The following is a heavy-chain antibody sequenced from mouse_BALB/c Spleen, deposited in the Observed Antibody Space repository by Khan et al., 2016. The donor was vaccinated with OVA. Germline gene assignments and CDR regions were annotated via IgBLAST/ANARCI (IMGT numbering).Heavy chain of an antibody. CDR1: GYTFTSYY. V-gene: IGHV1S81*02. Sequence: VQLQESGAEPVKPGASVRLSFKASGYTFTSYYLYWVKPRPGQGLEWIGDINPSSGGTNFNEKFKSKATLTVDKSSSPAYIQLNSLTSEDSAVYYCTRSGYGSFAYWGQGTLVTVSA. CDR2: INPSSGGT. J-gene: IGHJ3*01. D-gene: IGHD2-2*01. CDR3: TRSGYGSFAY.